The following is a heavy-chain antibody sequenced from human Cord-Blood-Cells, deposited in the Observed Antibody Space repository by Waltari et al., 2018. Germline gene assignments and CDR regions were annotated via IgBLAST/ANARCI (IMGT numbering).Heavy chain of an antibody. CDR2: IYQSGST. D-gene: IGHD3-3*01. Sequence: QLQPQESGSGLVKPSQTLSLTCAVSGGSISSGGYPWSWIRQPPGKGLEWIGYIYQSGSTYYNPSLKSRVTISVDRSKNQFSLKLSSVTAADTAVYYCARGRFLEWLLFDYWGQGTLVTVSS. CDR1: GGSISSGGYP. J-gene: IGHJ4*02. V-gene: IGHV4-30-2*01. CDR3: ARGRFLEWLLFDY.